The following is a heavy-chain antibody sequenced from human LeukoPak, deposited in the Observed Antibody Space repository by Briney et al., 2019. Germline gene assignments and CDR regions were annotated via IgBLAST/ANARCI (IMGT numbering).Heavy chain of an antibody. CDR3: AKDYGSGSYPNDAFDI. Sequence: GRSLRLSCAASGFTFDDYAMHWVRQAPGKGLEWVSGISWNSGSIGYADSVKGRFTISRDNAKNSLYLQMNSLRAEDTALYYCAKDYGSGSYPNDAFDIWGQGTMVTVSS. CDR2: ISWNSGSI. J-gene: IGHJ3*02. V-gene: IGHV3-9*01. D-gene: IGHD3-10*01. CDR1: GFTFDDYA.